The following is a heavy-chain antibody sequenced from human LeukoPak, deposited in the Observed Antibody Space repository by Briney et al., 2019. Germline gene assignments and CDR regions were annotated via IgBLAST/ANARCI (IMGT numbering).Heavy chain of an antibody. V-gene: IGHV1-2*02. J-gene: IGHJ5*02. CDR1: GYTFTGYY. Sequence: ASVKVSCKASGYTFTGYYMHWVQQAPGQGLEWMGWINPNSGGTNYAQKFQGRVTMTRDTSISTAYMELSRLRSDDTAVYYCARGAKDTWEGDWFDPWGQGTLVTVSS. CDR3: ARGAKDTWEGDWFDP. CDR2: INPNSGGT. D-gene: IGHD1-26*01.